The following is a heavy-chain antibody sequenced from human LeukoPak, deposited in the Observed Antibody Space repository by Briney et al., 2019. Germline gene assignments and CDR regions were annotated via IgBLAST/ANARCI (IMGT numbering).Heavy chain of an antibody. J-gene: IGHJ3*01. Sequence: PGGSLRLSCAASGLTFYDQAMHWVRQGPGTGLEWVALSGNDGSTYYADSVRGRFTISRDSKNSLYLEMDSLRTEDTALYYCASQTKYYSASAGSYWGAFDLWGQGTMVTVSS. CDR3: ASQTKYYSASAGSYWGAFDL. CDR2: SGNDGST. CDR1: GLTFYDQA. V-gene: IGHV3-43*02. D-gene: IGHD3-10*01.